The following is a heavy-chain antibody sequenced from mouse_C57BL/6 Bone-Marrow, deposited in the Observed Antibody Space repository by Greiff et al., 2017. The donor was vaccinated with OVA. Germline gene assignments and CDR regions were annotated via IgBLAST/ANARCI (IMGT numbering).Heavy chain of an antibody. CDR3: ARGYYGSSGCAY. D-gene: IGHD1-1*01. CDR2: IDPSDSET. V-gene: IGHV1-52*01. Sequence: QVQLQQPGAELVRPGSSVKLSCKASGYTFTSYWMHWVKQRPIQGLEWIGNIDPSDSETHYNQKFKDKATLTVDKSSSTAYMQLSSLTSEDSAVYYCARGYYGSSGCAYWGQGTLVTVSA. J-gene: IGHJ3*01. CDR1: GYTFTSYW.